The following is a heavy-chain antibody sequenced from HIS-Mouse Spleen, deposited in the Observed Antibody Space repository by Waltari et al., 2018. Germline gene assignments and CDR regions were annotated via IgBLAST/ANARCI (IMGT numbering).Heavy chain of an antibody. CDR3: ARDHGDSSSWYWYFDL. J-gene: IGHJ2*01. D-gene: IGHD6-13*01. CDR2: IYSGGST. Sequence: SCAASGFTVSSNYMSWVRQAPGKGLEWVSVIYSGGSTYYADSVKGRFTISRDNSKNTLYLQMNSLRAEDTAVYYCARDHGDSSSWYWYFDLWGRGTLVTVSS. CDR1: GFTVSSNY. V-gene: IGHV3-53*01.